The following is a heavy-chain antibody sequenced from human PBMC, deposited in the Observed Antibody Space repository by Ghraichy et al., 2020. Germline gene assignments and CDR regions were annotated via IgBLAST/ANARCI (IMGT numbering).Heavy chain of an antibody. CDR1: GFTFSDHY. D-gene: IGHD2-2*02. Sequence: GGSLRLSCAISGFTFSDHYIDWVRQAPGKGLEWVGRSRNKANSYTTEYAASVKGRFTISRDDSKNSLYLQMNSLKTEDTAGYYCARGYCSGTRCNKSGFYGMDVWGQGTTVTVSS. J-gene: IGHJ6*02. CDR3: ARGYCSGTRCNKSGFYGMDV. V-gene: IGHV3-72*01. CDR2: SRNKANSYTT.